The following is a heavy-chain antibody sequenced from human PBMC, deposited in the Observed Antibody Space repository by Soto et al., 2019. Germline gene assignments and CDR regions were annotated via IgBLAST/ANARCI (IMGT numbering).Heavy chain of an antibody. CDR2: IDSDGSST. CDR3: TKALTTTVTRFVFGYYFDS. J-gene: IGHJ4*02. D-gene: IGHD4-17*01. V-gene: IGHV3-74*01. Sequence: GGSLRLSCAASGFTFSDYWMNWVRQAPGKGLVWVSRIDSDGSSTSYADSVKGRFTISRDNAKNTLYLQMDSLRAEDTAVYYCTKALTTTVTRFVFGYYFDSWGQGTQVTVSS. CDR1: GFTFSDYW.